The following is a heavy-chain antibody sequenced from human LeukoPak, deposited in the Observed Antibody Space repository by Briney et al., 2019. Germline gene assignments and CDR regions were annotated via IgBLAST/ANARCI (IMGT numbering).Heavy chain of an antibody. J-gene: IGHJ4*02. CDR2: INHSGST. D-gene: IGHD2-2*01. CDR3: ARGVVVVPAASNFDY. Sequence: AETLSLTCAVYGGSFSGYYSSWIRQPPGKGLEWIGEINHSGSTNYNPSLKSRVTISVDTSKNQFSLKLSSVTAADTAVYYCARGVVVVPAASNFDYWGQGTLVTVSS. CDR1: GGSFSGYY. V-gene: IGHV4-34*01.